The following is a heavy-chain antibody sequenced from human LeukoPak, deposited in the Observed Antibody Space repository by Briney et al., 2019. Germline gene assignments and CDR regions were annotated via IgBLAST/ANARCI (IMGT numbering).Heavy chain of an antibody. V-gene: IGHV3-33*01. J-gene: IGHJ6*02. D-gene: IGHD3-10*01. CDR1: GFTFSSYG. Sequence: GRSLRLSCAASGFTFSSYGMHWVRQAPGKGLEWVAVIWYDGSNKYYADSVKGRFTISRDNSKNTLYLQMNSLRAEDTAVYYCAREVTMVRGVTHYCYYGMDVWGQGTTVTVSS. CDR3: AREVTMVRGVTHYCYYGMDV. CDR2: IWYDGSNK.